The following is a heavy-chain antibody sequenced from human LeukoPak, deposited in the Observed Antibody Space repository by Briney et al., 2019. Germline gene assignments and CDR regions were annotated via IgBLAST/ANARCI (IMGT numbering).Heavy chain of an antibody. D-gene: IGHD3-3*01. CDR1: GFTFSSYA. Sequence: GGSLRLSCAASGFTFSSYAMSWVRQAPGKGLEWVSAISGSGGSTYYADSVKGRFTISRDNSKNTLYLQMNSLRAEDTAVYYCAREPFWSGYYSNLHFDYWGQGTLVTVSS. CDR3: AREPFWSGYYSNLHFDY. V-gene: IGHV3-23*01. CDR2: ISGSGGST. J-gene: IGHJ4*02.